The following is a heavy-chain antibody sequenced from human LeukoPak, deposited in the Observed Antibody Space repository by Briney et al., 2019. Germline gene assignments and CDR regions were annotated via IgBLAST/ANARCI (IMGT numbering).Heavy chain of an antibody. V-gene: IGHV4-38-2*02. CDR2: IYHSGST. D-gene: IGHD3-3*01. Sequence: PSETLSLTCTVSGYSISSGYYWGWIRQPPGKGLEWIENIYHSGSTYYNPSLKSRVTISVDTSKNQFSLKLSSVTAADTAVYYCARATSGYYTGLFDYWGQGTLVTVSS. J-gene: IGHJ4*02. CDR1: GYSISSGYY. CDR3: ARATSGYYTGLFDY.